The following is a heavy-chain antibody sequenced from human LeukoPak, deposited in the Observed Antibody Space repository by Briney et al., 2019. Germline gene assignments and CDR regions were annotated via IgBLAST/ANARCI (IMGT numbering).Heavy chain of an antibody. V-gene: IGHV1-2*02. CDR2: INPDSGGT. CDR3: ARVGHLAAAGTYDY. Sequence: ASVKVSCKASGYTFTGYYMHWVRQAPGQGLEWMGWINPDSGGTNNAQKFQGRVTMTRDTSISTAYMELSRLRSDDTAVYYCARVGHLAAAGTYDYWGQGTLVTVSS. D-gene: IGHD6-13*01. J-gene: IGHJ4*02. CDR1: GYTFTGYY.